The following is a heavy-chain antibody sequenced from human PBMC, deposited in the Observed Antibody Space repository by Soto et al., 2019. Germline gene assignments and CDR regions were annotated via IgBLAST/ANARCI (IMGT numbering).Heavy chain of an antibody. CDR3: AAGGGLPRYY. CDR1: GGSISSGGYS. D-gene: IGHD5-12*01. J-gene: IGHJ4*02. CDR2: IYHSGST. Sequence: QLQLQESGSGLVKPSQTLSLTCAVSGGSISSGGYSWSWIRQPPGKGLEWIGYIYHSGSTYYNPSLKSRVTITVDRSKNQFPVKLSSVTAADTAVYYCAAGGGLPRYYWGQGTVVTVSS. V-gene: IGHV4-30-2*01.